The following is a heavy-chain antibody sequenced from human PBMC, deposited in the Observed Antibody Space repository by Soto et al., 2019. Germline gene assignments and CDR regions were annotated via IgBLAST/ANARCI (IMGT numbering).Heavy chain of an antibody. J-gene: IGHJ4*02. CDR2: FRAGGDDGTT. V-gene: IGHV3-23*01. D-gene: IGHD3-10*01. CDR1: GFTFSSYS. Sequence: PGGSLRLSCVASGFTFSSYSMSWVRQAPGKGLEWVSGFRAGGDDGTTYYADSVKGRFTISGDNSKNTLYLQMNSLKTEDTAVYYCTRVDFYGSGANDYWGPGILVTVSS. CDR3: TRVDFYGSGANDY.